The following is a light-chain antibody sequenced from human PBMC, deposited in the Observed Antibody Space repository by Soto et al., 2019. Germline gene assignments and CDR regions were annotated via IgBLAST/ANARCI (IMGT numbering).Light chain of an antibody. Sequence: ERLMPQSPATLSLAPVEIATLSCISSQSVSTSLAWYQKKPGQAPRLLIYGASTRATDIPDRFSGSGSGTEFTLTIRRLKSEDFAVYYCQKYHHWPQITCGHGQRRELK. V-gene: IGKV3-15*01. CDR1: QSVSTS. CDR3: QKYHHWPQIT. J-gene: IGKJ5*01. CDR2: GAS.